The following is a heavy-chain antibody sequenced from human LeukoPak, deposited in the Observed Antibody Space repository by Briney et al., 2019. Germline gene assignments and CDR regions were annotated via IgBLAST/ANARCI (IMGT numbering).Heavy chain of an antibody. Sequence: GGSLRLSCAASGFTFSSYGRSWVRQAPGKGLEWVSAISGSGGSTYYADSVKGRFTISRDNSKNTLYLQMNSLRAEDTAVYYCTRIAAAGDGVAVDYWGQGTLVTVSS. CDR3: TRIAAAGDGVAVDY. D-gene: IGHD6-13*01. CDR1: GFTFSSYG. CDR2: ISGSGGST. J-gene: IGHJ4*02. V-gene: IGHV3-23*01.